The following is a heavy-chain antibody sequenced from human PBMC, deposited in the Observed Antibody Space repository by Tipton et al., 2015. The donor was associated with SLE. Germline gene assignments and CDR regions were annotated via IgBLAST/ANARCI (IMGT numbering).Heavy chain of an antibody. CDR1: GFTFDDYA. Sequence: RSLRLSCAASGFTFDDYAMHWVRQAPGKGLEWVSGISWNSGSIGYADSVKGRFTISRDNAKNSLYLQMNSLRAGDTALYYCGKDLSLSAAARAFGYWGQGTLVTVSS. V-gene: IGHV3-9*01. CDR3: GKDLSLSAAARAFGY. CDR2: ISWNSGSI. D-gene: IGHD6-13*01. J-gene: IGHJ4*02.